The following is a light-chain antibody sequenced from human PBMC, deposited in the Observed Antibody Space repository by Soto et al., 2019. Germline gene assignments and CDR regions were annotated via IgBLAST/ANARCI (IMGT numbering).Light chain of an antibody. CDR3: SSYTRDKTVL. V-gene: IGLV2-14*03. CDR1: STDVGGYNY. CDR2: DVT. Sequence: QSALTQPASVSGSPGQSITISCTGSSTDVGGYNYVSWHQQHPGKAPKLMIFDVTKRPSGVSNRFSGSKSGDTASLTISVLQAEDEADYYCSSYTRDKTVLFGGGTKVTVL. J-gene: IGLJ2*01.